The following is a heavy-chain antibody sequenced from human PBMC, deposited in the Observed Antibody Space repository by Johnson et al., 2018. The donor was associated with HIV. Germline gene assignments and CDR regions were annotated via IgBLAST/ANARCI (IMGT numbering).Heavy chain of an antibody. CDR2: IWYDGSNK. V-gene: IGHV3-33*06. Sequence: QVQLVESGGGVVQPGRSLRLSCAASGFTFSSYGMHWVRQAPGKGLEWVAVIWYDGSNKYYADSVKGRFIISRDNFKNTLYLQMNSLRAEDTAVYYCAKVLKAGGRMNDGFDIWCQGTLVTVSS. CDR1: GFTFSSYG. D-gene: IGHD1-26*01. J-gene: IGHJ3*02. CDR3: AKVLKAGGRMNDGFDI.